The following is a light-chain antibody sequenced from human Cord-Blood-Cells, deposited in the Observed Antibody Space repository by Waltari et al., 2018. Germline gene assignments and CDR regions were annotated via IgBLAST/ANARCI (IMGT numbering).Light chain of an antibody. CDR2: RNRDGSH. J-gene: IGLJ3*02. V-gene: IGLV4-69*01. CDR3: QTWGTGIQV. Sequence: QLVLTQSPSASASLGASVKLTCTLSSGHSSYAIAWHQQQPEKGPRYLRKRNRDGSHSKGDGIPDRFSGSSSGAERYLTISSLQSEDEADYYCQTWGTGIQVFGGGTKLTVL. CDR1: SGHSSYA.